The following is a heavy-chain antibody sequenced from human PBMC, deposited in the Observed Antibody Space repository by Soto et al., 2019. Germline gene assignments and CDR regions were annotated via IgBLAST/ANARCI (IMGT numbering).Heavy chain of an antibody. V-gene: IGHV3-30*03. D-gene: IGHD6-13*01. CDR2: ISYDGSNK. CDR3: ATIAAAGRPNDY. CDR1: GFTFINHG. J-gene: IGHJ4*02. Sequence: QVQLVESGGGLVQPGRSLRLSCAASGFTFINHGIHWVRQAPGKGLEWVAVISYDGSNKYYADSVKGRFTISRDNSKNTLYLQMNTLRAEDTAMYFCATIAAAGRPNDYWGQGTLVTVSS.